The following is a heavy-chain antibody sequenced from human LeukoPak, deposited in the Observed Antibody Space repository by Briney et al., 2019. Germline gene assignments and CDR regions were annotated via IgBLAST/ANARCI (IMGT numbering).Heavy chain of an antibody. V-gene: IGHV1-46*01. CDR1: GYTFTSYY. CDR3: ASFGYSGYDLGY. Sequence: ASVKVSCKASGYTFTSYYMHWVRQAPGQGLEWMGIINPSGGSTSYAQKFQGRVTMTRGTSTSTVYMELSSLRSEDTAVYYCASFGYSGYDLGYWGQGTLVTVSS. D-gene: IGHD5-12*01. J-gene: IGHJ4*02. CDR2: INPSGGST.